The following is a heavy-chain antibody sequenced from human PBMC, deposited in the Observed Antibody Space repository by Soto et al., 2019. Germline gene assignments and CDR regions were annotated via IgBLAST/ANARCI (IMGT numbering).Heavy chain of an antibody. V-gene: IGHV3-30*03. D-gene: IGHD6-19*01. CDR1: GFTFSNYG. Sequence: PGGSLRLSCAASGFTFSNYGMHWVRQAPGKGLEWLAFISHDGSNTYYADSVKGRFTISRDNSKNTLYLQMNSLRAEDTAVFYCARQHPLDSYGWYIWGQGTLVTVSS. CDR3: ARQHPLDSYGWYI. J-gene: IGHJ4*02. CDR2: ISHDGSNT.